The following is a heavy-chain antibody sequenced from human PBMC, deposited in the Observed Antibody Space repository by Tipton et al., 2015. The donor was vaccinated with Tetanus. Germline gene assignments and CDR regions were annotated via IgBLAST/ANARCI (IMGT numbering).Heavy chain of an antibody. V-gene: IGHV4-39*07. J-gene: IGHJ4*02. D-gene: IGHD3-22*01. CDR2: FHYTGNT. CDR1: GGSIGSSFYY. CDR3: ASGWRYYYDTTGFSDY. Sequence: TLSLTCIVSGGSIGSSFYYWGWIRQPPGKGLEWVGSFHYTGNTHYNPSLKSRVTISVDTSKNQFSLKLSSVTAADTAVYYCASGWRYYYDTTGFSDYWGQGTLVSVSS.